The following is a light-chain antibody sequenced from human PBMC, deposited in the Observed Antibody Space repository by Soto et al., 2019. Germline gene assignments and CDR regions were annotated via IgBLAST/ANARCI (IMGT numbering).Light chain of an antibody. CDR1: QSLSTW. CDR2: DAS. V-gene: IGKV1-5*01. CDR3: QQYKSFPYS. Sequence: IQMTQSPSTLSASVGNRVTITCRASQSLSTWLAWYQQEPGKAPKLLIYDASSLESGVPTRFRGSGSGTEFTLTISGLQPDDFATYYCQQYKSFPYSFGQGTKVDIK. J-gene: IGKJ2*03.